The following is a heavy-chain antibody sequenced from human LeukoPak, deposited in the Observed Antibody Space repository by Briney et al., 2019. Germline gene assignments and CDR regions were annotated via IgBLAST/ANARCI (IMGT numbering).Heavy chain of an antibody. D-gene: IGHD6-19*01. CDR1: GYTFTSNY. Sequence: ASVKVSCKASGYTFTSNYIHWVRQAPGQGLEWMGWISAYNGNTNYAQKLQGRVTMTTDTSTSTAYMELRSLRSDDTAVYYCARDPALGYTSGWYNWFDPWGQGTLVTVSS. CDR3: ARDPALGYTSGWYNWFDP. V-gene: IGHV1-18*04. CDR2: ISAYNGNT. J-gene: IGHJ5*02.